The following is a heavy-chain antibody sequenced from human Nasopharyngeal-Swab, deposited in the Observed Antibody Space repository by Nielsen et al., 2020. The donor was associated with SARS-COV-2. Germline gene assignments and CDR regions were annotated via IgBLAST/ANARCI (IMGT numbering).Heavy chain of an antibody. CDR1: GFTFDVYT. CDR3: ASPRSPYVVVTAIFDY. V-gene: IGHV3-23*01. Sequence: GGSLRLSCAASGFTFDVYTMNWVRQAPGKGLEWVSAISGSGGSTYYADSVKGRFTISRDNSKNPLYLQMNSLRAEDTAVYYCASPRSPYVVVTAIFDYWGQGTLVTVSS. D-gene: IGHD2-21*02. J-gene: IGHJ4*02. CDR2: ISGSGGST.